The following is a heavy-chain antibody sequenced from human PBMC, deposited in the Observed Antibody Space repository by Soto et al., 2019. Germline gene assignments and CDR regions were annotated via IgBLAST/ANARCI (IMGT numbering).Heavy chain of an antibody. Sequence: QVQLVESGGGLVKPGGSLRLSCAASGFTFSDYYMSWIRQAPGKGLEWVSYISSSGSTIYYADSVKGRFTISRDNAKNSLYLQMNSLIAEDTAVYYCATENVGARHYYYYGMDVWGQGTTVTVSS. CDR2: ISSSGSTI. J-gene: IGHJ6*02. CDR1: GFTFSDYY. CDR3: ATENVGARHYYYYGMDV. D-gene: IGHD1-26*01. V-gene: IGHV3-11*01.